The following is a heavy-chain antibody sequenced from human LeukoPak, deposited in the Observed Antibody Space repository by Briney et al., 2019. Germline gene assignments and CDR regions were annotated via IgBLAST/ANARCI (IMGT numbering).Heavy chain of an antibody. CDR3: ARDSTYYYIDY. D-gene: IGHD1-26*01. J-gene: IGHJ4*02. Sequence: PGGSLRLSCAASGFAVSSNHMNWVRQAPGKGLEWVSIIYTAGTTYHYADSVKGRFTISRDTSTNTVYLQMSSLTDEDTTIYYCARDSTYYYIDYWGQGTLVTVSS. CDR1: GFAVSSNH. CDR2: IYTAGTT. V-gene: IGHV3-53*01.